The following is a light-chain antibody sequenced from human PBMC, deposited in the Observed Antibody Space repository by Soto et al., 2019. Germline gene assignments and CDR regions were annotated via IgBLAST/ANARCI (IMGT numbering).Light chain of an antibody. J-gene: IGKJ1*01. V-gene: IGKV2-30*01. Sequence: DVVMTQSPLSLPVILGQPTSISCRSSQSLVYSDGNTYLNWFQQRPGQSPRRLIYKVSNRDSGVPDRFSGGGSDTEFTLKITRVEAEDGGIYYCMQGTHWPTTFGQGSKVEIQ. CDR3: MQGTHWPTT. CDR2: KVS. CDR1: QSLVYSDGNTY.